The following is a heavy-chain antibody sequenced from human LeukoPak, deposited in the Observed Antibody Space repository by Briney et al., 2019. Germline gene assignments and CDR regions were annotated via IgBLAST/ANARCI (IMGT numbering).Heavy chain of an antibody. J-gene: IGHJ6*02. CDR3: ARGNYYYYGMDV. CDR2: IYYSGST. V-gene: IGHV4-59*08. Sequence: SETLSLTCTVSGGSISSYYWSWIRQPPGKGLEWIGYIYYSGSTNYNPSLKSRVTISVDTSKNQFSLKLSSVTAADTAVYYCARGNYYYYGMDVWGQGTTVTVSS. CDR1: GGSISSYY.